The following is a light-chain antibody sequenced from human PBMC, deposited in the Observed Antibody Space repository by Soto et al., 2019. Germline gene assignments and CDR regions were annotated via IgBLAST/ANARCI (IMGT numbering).Light chain of an antibody. J-gene: IGLJ1*01. CDR1: SSNVGSNY. Sequence: QSVLTQPPSASGTPGQRVTISCSGSSSNVGSNYVYWYQQFPGTAPKLLIYRNNERPSGVPDRFSGSQSGTSASLAISGLRSEDEADYYCAAWDDSLTGSYVFGTGTKVTVL. V-gene: IGLV1-47*01. CDR2: RNN. CDR3: AAWDDSLTGSYV.